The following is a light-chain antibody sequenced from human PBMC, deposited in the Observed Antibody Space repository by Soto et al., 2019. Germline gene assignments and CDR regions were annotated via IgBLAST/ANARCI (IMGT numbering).Light chain of an antibody. V-gene: IGLV2-14*01. CDR2: EVS. CDR1: SSDVGGYNY. CDR3: SSYTTSSTLNV. J-gene: IGLJ1*01. Sequence: QSVLTQPASVSGSPGQSITISCTGTSSDVGGYNYVSWYQHHPGKAPKVMIYEVSNRPSGVSNRFSGSKSGNTASLTISGLQAEDEADYYCSSYTTSSTLNVFGTGTKLTVL.